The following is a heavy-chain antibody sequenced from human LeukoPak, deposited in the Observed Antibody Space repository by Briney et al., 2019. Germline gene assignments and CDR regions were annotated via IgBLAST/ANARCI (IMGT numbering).Heavy chain of an antibody. CDR3: ATTVVTMGGDSFDI. Sequence: VASVKVSCKASGGTFSNYAISWVRQAPGQGLAWMGRFIPMFGMPNYAQKFQGRVTINADKFTNTAYMELSSLKSEDTAVYYCATTVVTMGGDSFDIWGQGTKVIVSS. D-gene: IGHD4-23*01. CDR1: GGTFSNYA. V-gene: IGHV1-69*04. J-gene: IGHJ3*02. CDR2: FIPMFGMP.